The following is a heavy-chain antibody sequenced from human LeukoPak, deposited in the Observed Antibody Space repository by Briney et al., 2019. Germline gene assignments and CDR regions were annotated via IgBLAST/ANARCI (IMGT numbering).Heavy chain of an antibody. J-gene: IGHJ4*02. D-gene: IGHD6-13*01. CDR1: GGSFSGYY. CDR2: INHSGST. V-gene: IGHV4-34*01. CDR3: ASSRWYPGLDY. Sequence: SETLSLTCAVYGGSFSGYYWSWIRQPPGKGLGWIGEINHSGSTNYNPSLKSRVTISVDTSKNQFSLKLSSVTAADTAVYYCASSRWYPGLDYWGQGTLVTVSS.